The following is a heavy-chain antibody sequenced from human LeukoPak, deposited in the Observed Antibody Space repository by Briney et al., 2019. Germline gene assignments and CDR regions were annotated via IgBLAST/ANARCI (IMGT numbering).Heavy chain of an antibody. CDR1: GGSISSGSYY. CDR2: IYTSGST. Sequence: SETLSLTCTVSGGSISSGSYYWSWIRQPAGKGLEWIGRIYTSGSTNYNPPLKSRVTISLDTSNNQFSLKLSSVTAADTAVYYCAKDVHADLEQQLVQLGNYYYYYMDVWGKGTTVTVSS. CDR3: AKDVHADLEQQLVQLGNYYYYYMDV. V-gene: IGHV4-61*02. D-gene: IGHD6-13*01. J-gene: IGHJ6*03.